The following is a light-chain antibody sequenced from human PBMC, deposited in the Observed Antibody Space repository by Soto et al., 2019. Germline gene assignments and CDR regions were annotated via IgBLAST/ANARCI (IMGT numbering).Light chain of an antibody. Sequence: DIQMTQSPSTLSASVGDRVTITCRASQSISSWLAWYQQKPGKAPKLLIYKASSLEGGVPSRFSGSASGTEFTLAISGLQPDDFAPYYCQQYNSYSSWTFGQGTKVEIK. J-gene: IGKJ1*01. CDR3: QQYNSYSSWT. V-gene: IGKV1-5*03. CDR1: QSISSW. CDR2: KAS.